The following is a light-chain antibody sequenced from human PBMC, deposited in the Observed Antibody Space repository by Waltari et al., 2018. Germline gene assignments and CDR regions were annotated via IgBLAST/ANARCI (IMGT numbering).Light chain of an antibody. CDR1: SSDVGGYAY. J-gene: IGLJ2*01. CDR2: DVS. CDR3: SSYSTSSTLVV. V-gene: IGLV2-14*03. Sequence: QSALTQPASVSGSPGPSLSISCTGPSSDVGGYAYLSWYQQYPGKAPKLMIFDVSNRPSGVSDRFSGSKSGNTASLTISGLQAEDEAYYYCSSYSTSSTLVVFGGGTKVTVL.